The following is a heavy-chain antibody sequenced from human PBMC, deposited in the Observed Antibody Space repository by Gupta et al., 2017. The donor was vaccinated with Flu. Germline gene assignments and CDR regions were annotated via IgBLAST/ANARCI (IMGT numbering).Heavy chain of an antibody. J-gene: IGHJ5*02. D-gene: IGHD3-3*01. V-gene: IGHV1-2*02. CDR3: AKGAYDDFWSGANWFDP. Sequence: QVQLVQSGAEVKGPGASVRVSCQASGFTFNRHYIHRIRQAPGQGLEWMGWINPNNGATHIAPKFRGRVTMTSDTSITTAYLDLRTLRSADSAFYYCAKGAYDDFWSGANWFDPWGQGSLVTVSS. CDR1: GFTFNRHY. CDR2: INPNNGAT.